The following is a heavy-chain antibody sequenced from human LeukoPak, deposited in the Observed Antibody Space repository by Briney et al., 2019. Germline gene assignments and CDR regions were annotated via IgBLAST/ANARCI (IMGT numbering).Heavy chain of an antibody. CDR2: IYPGDSDT. Sequence: PGESLKISCKGSGYSFTSYWIGWVRQMPGKGLEWMGIIYPGDSDTRYSPSFQGQVTISADKSISTAYLQWSSLKASDTAMYYCAVGNSSGWYFSDHWFDPWGQGSLVTVSS. V-gene: IGHV5-51*03. D-gene: IGHD6-19*01. J-gene: IGHJ5*02. CDR1: GYSFTSYW. CDR3: AVGNSSGWYFSDHWFDP.